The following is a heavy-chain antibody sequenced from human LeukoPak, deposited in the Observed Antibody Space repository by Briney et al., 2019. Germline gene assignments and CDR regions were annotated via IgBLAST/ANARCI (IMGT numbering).Heavy chain of an antibody. J-gene: IGHJ6*03. CDR3: ARSSTTHYCRYYYMDV. Sequence: GGSLRLPCAASGFTFSSYTMHWVRQAPGKGLEWVAIISYDGSNKNYADSVKGRFTISRDNSKNTLYLQMNSLRAEDTAVYYCARSSTTHYCRYYYMDVWGKGTTV. D-gene: IGHD2/OR15-2a*01. V-gene: IGHV3-30-3*01. CDR2: ISYDGSNK. CDR1: GFTFSSYT.